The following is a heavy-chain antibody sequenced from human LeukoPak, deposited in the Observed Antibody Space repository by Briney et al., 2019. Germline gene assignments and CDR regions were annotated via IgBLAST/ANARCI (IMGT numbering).Heavy chain of an antibody. Sequence: WGSLRLSCAASGFTLSNFAMSWVRQVPGKGLEWVSGISGSGGSTYYADSVKGRFTISRDNSKNTLYLQMNSLRVEDTAVYYCAKDWGSSGWYNWFDPWGQGTLVTVSS. D-gene: IGHD6-19*01. CDR2: ISGSGGST. CDR3: AKDWGSSGWYNWFDP. CDR1: GFTLSNFA. J-gene: IGHJ5*02. V-gene: IGHV3-23*01.